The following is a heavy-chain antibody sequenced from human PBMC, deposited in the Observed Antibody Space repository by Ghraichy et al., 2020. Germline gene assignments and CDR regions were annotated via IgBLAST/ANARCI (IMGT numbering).Heavy chain of an antibody. D-gene: IGHD1-26*01. CDR2: MYYSGST. CDR3: ARLVVGATNGRYYFDY. V-gene: IGHV4-39*01. CDR1: CGSISSDSYS. J-gene: IGHJ4*02. Sequence: SETLSLTCTVSCGSISSDSYSCGWIRQPPGKGLEWIGNMYYSGSTYYNPSLKRRVTISIDTSRNQFSLKLTSVTASDTAVYYCARLVVGATNGRYYFDYWGQGTLVTVSS.